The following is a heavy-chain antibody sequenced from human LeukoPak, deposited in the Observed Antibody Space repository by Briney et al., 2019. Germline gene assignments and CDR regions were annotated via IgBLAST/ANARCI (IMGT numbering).Heavy chain of an antibody. D-gene: IGHD4-23*01. CDR2: INPNSGGT. J-gene: IGHJ4*02. CDR1: GGTSSSYA. CDR3: ARDRRDGGTFDY. V-gene: IGHV1-2*02. Sequence: GASVKVSCKASGGTSSSYAISWVRQAPGQGLEWMGWINPNSGGTNYAQKFQGRVTMTRDTSISTAYMELSRLRSDDTAVYYCARDRRDGGTFDYWGQGTLVTVSS.